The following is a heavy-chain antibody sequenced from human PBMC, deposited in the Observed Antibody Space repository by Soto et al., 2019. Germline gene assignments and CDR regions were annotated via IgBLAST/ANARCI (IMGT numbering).Heavy chain of an antibody. J-gene: IGHJ6*02. D-gene: IGHD3-10*01. CDR1: GYTFTNYD. Sequence: QVHLVQSGAEVKKPGASAKVSCKASGYTFTNYDTNWVRQAPGQGLEWMGWISTYTGNTNYAQKLQGRVTMTTDTSTSTAYMELRSLRSDDTAVYYCARGYYYGSGRPTPGGMDVWGQGTTVTVSS. CDR2: ISTYTGNT. V-gene: IGHV1-18*01. CDR3: ARGYYYGSGRPTPGGMDV.